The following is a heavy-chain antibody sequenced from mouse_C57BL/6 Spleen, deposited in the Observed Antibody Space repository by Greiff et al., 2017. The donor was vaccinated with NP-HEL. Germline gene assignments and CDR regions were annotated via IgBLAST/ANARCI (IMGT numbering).Heavy chain of an antibody. V-gene: IGHV6-6*01. CDR3: TRALQTAMDY. J-gene: IGHJ4*01. CDR1: GFTFSDAW. Sequence: EVQRVESGGGLVQPGGSMKLSCAASGFTFSDAWMDWVRQSPEKGLEWVAEIRNKANNHATYYAESVKGRFTISRDDSKSSVYLQMNSLRAEDTGIYYCTRALQTAMDYWGQGTSVTVSS. CDR2: IRNKANNHAT.